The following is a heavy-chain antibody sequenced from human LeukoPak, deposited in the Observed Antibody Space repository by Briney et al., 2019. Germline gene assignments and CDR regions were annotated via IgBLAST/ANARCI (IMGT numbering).Heavy chain of an antibody. J-gene: IGHJ5*02. CDR1: GGSISSYY. CDR2: IYYSGST. CDR3: VRYSSSWYEDWFDP. Sequence: SETPSLTCTVSGGSISSYYWSWIRQPPGKGLEWIGYIYYSGSTNYNPSLKSRVTISVDTSKNQFSLKLSSVTAADTAVYYCVRYSSSWYEDWFDPWGQGTLVTVSS. D-gene: IGHD6-13*01. V-gene: IGHV4-59*01.